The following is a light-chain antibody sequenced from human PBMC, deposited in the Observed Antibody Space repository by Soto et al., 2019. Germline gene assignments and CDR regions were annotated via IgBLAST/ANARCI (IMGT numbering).Light chain of an antibody. J-gene: IGLJ2*01. CDR2: EIS. V-gene: IGLV2-8*01. CDR1: SSDVGGYNY. CDR3: SSYAASNNIGV. Sequence: QSALTQPPSASGSPGQSVTISCTGTSSDVGGYNYVSWYQQPPGKAPKLMIHEISRRPSGVPDRFSGSKSGNTASLTVSGLQAEDEADYYCSSYAASNNIGVFGGGTKLTVL.